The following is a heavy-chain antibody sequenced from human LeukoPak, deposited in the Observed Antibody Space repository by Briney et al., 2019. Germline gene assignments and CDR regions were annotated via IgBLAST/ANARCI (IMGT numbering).Heavy chain of an antibody. CDR1: GGTFSSYA. V-gene: IGHV1-69*05. CDR2: FIPIFGTT. CDR3: ATVALLRGSSGYYYYFDY. J-gene: IGHJ4*02. Sequence: SVKVSCKASGGTFSSYAISWVRQAPGQGLEWMGGFIPIFGTTNYAQKFQGRVTMTTDESTSTAYMELSSLRSEDTAVYYCATVALLRGSSGYYYYFDYWGQGTLVTVSS. D-gene: IGHD3-22*01.